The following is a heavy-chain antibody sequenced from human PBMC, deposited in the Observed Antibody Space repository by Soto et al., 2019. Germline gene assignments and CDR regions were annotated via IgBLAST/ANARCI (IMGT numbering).Heavy chain of an antibody. V-gene: IGHV3-23*01. CDR1: GFTFSIYA. J-gene: IGHJ4*02. CDR2: ISGSGGST. CDR3: AKDRDKPAYYYGSGTPFDY. D-gene: IGHD3-10*01. Sequence: GGSLRLSCAASGFTFSIYAMSWVRQAPGKGLEWVSAISGSGGSTYYADSVKGRFTISRDNSRNMLHLQMNSLTAEDTAVYYCAKDRDKPAYYYGSGTPFDYWGQGTLVTVSS.